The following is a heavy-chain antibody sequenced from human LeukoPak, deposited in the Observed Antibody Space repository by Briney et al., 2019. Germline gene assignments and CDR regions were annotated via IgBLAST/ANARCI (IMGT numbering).Heavy chain of an antibody. J-gene: IGHJ5*02. CDR1: GGTFSSYA. Sequence: ASVKVSFKASGGTFSSYAISWVRQAPGQGLEWMGGIIPIFGTANYAQKFQGRVTITADESTSTAYMELSSLRSEDTAVYYCARRPITMVRGVIRGPWFDPWGQGTLVTVSS. D-gene: IGHD3-10*01. V-gene: IGHV1-69*13. CDR2: IIPIFGTA. CDR3: ARRPITMVRGVIRGPWFDP.